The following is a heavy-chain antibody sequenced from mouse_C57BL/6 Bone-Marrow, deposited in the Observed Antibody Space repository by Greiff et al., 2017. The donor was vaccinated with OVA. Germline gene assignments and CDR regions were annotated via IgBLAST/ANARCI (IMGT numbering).Heavy chain of an antibody. CDR2: IWSGGST. CDR1: GFSLTSYG. CDR3: ARDYDSWFAY. V-gene: IGHV2-2*01. J-gene: IGHJ3*01. Sequence: VKLVESGPGLVQPSQSLSITCTVSGFSLTSYGVHWVRQSPGKGLEWLGVIWSGGSTDYNAAFISRLSISKDNSKSQVFFKMSSLQADDTAIYYCARDYDSWFAYWGQGTLVTVSA. D-gene: IGHD2-4*01.